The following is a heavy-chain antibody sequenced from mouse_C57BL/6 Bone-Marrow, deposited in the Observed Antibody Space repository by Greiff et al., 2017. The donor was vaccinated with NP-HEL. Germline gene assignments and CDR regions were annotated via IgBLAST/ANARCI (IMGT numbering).Heavy chain of an antibody. D-gene: IGHD2-5*01. J-gene: IGHJ3*01. V-gene: IGHV5-9-1*02. CDR3: TRAPFYYSNYPAWFAY. CDR2: ISSGGDYI. Sequence: EVQRVESGEGLVKPGGSLKLSCAASGFTFSSYAMSWVRQTPEKRLEWVAYISSGGDYIYYADTVKGRFTISRDTSRNTLYLQMSSLKSEDTAMYYCTRAPFYYSNYPAWFAYWGQGTLVTVSA. CDR1: GFTFSSYA.